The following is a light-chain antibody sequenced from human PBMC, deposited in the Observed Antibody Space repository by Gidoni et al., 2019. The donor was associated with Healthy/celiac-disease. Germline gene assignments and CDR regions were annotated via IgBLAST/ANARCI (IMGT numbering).Light chain of an antibody. J-gene: IGKJ1*01. Sequence: IVLTQSPATLSVSPGERATLSCRASQSVSSNLAWYQQKPGQPPRLLIYGASTWATGIPTRFSGSGSGTEFTLTISSLQSEDFAIYYCQQYNSWPLTFGQGTKVEIK. CDR3: QQYNSWPLT. V-gene: IGKV3-15*01. CDR1: QSVSSN. CDR2: GAS.